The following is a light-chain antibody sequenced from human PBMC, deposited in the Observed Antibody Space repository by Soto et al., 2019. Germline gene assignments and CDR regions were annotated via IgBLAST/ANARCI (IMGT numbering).Light chain of an antibody. CDR3: QQYNNWPPTWT. CDR2: GAS. V-gene: IGKV3-15*01. Sequence: EIVMTQSPATLSVSPGERATLSCRASQSVSSNLAWYQQKPGQAPRLLIYGASTRATGIPARFSASGSGTEFTLTISILQSDDFVVYYCQQYNNWPPTWTFGQGTKVEIK. J-gene: IGKJ1*01. CDR1: QSVSSN.